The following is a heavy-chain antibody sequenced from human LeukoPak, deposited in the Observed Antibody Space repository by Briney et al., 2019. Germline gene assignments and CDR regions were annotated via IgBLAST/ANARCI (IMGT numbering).Heavy chain of an antibody. J-gene: IGHJ4*02. CDR3: ARDWDKNLAATDN. V-gene: IGHV1-2*02. CDR2: INPDNGGT. CDR1: GYTFTGYY. Sequence: ASVKVSCKASGYTFTGYYMHWVRQAPGQGLEWMGWINPDNGGTNYAQKFQGRVTMTRDTSISTAYMELTRLRSDDTAVYYCARDWDKNLAATDNWGQGTLITVSS. D-gene: IGHD6-13*01.